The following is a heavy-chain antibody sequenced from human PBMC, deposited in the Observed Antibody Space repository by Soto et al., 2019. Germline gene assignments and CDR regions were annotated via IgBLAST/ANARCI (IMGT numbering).Heavy chain of an antibody. D-gene: IGHD6-13*01. CDR1: RFTFGSYW. CDR2: ISSDGSST. Sequence: PGGSLKLSCAASRFTFGSYWMHWVRQAPGKGLAWVARISSDGSSTSYADSVKGRFTISRDNAKNTLYLQMNSLRAEDTAVYYCALKHSSSWAYFYYYMDVWGKGTTVTVSS. V-gene: IGHV3-74*01. CDR3: ALKHSSSWAYFYYYMDV. J-gene: IGHJ6*03.